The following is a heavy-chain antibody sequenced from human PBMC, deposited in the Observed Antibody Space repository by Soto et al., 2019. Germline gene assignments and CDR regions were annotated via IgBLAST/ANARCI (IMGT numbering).Heavy chain of an antibody. J-gene: IGHJ5*02. CDR1: GFSISSGGYY. V-gene: IGHV4-31*03. Sequence: SETLSLTCTVSGFSISSGGYYWSWIRQHPGKGLEWIGYIYYSGSTYYNPSLKSRVTISVDTSKNQFSLKLSSVTAADTAVYYCARALTSDYDILTGYPLNWFDPWGQGTLVTVSS. CDR2: IYYSGST. D-gene: IGHD3-9*01. CDR3: ARALTSDYDILTGYPLNWFDP.